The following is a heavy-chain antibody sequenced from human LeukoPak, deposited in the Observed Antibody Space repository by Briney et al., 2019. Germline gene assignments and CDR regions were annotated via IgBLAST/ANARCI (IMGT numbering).Heavy chain of an antibody. D-gene: IGHD1-14*01. V-gene: IGHV4-34*01. Sequence: SETLSLTCAVYGGSFSGYYWSWIRQPPGKGLEWIGEINHSGSTNYNPSLKSRVTISVDTSKNQVSLKLSSVTAADTAVYYCARGLNRQASTPDYWGQGTLVTVSS. J-gene: IGHJ4*02. CDR3: ARGLNRQASTPDY. CDR1: GGSFSGYY. CDR2: INHSGST.